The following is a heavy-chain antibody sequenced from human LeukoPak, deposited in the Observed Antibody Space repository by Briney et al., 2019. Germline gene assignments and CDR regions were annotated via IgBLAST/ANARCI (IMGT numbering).Heavy chain of an antibody. CDR2: ISYSGDT. Sequence: SETLSLTCTVSGGPLTSNSHYWGWIRQPPGKGLEWIGNISYSGDTHYNPSLKSRVTLSVDTSKSQFSLNLSSLTAADTAVFYWARQPHYYDTSAYYPSHFDYWGLGTLVTVAS. D-gene: IGHD3-22*01. J-gene: IGHJ4*02. CDR1: GGPLTSNSHY. V-gene: IGHV4-39*01. CDR3: ARQPHYYDTSAYYPSHFDY.